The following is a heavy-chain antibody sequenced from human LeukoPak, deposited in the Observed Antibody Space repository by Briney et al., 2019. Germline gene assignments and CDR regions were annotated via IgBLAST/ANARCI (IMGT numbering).Heavy chain of an antibody. Sequence: GGSLRLSCAASGFTFSIYAMSCVRQAPGKALEWVSAISGSGGSTYYADPVKGRFTISRDNSKNTLYLQMNSLRAEDTAVYYCAKDARRITMMGLIAYWGQGTLVTVSS. D-gene: IGHD3-22*01. CDR2: ISGSGGST. J-gene: IGHJ4*02. CDR1: GFTFSIYA. CDR3: AKDARRITMMGLIAY. V-gene: IGHV3-23*01.